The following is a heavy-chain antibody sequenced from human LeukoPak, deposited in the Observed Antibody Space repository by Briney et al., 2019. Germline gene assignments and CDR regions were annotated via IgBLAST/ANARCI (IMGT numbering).Heavy chain of an antibody. CDR1: GFTFSSYG. CDR2: IRYDGSNK. Sequence: GGSLRLSCAASGFTFSSYGMHWVRQAPGKGLEWVAFIRYDGSNKYYADSVKGRFTISRDNSKNTLYLQMNSLRAEDTAVYYCARDCSSTSCYDLADYWGQGTLVTVSS. D-gene: IGHD2-2*01. J-gene: IGHJ4*02. CDR3: ARDCSSTSCYDLADY. V-gene: IGHV3-30*02.